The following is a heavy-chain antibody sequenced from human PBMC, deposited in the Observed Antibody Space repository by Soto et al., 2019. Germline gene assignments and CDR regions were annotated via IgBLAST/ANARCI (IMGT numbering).Heavy chain of an antibody. Sequence: SETLSLTCTVSGGSISSSSYYWGWIRQPPGKGLEWIGSIYYSGSTYYNPSLKSRVTIAVDTSKNQFSLKLSSGTAADTAVYYCARHGRGNWFDPWGQGTLVTVSS. CDR2: IYYSGST. CDR3: ARHGRGNWFDP. J-gene: IGHJ5*02. CDR1: GGSISSSSYY. V-gene: IGHV4-39*01. D-gene: IGHD1-26*01.